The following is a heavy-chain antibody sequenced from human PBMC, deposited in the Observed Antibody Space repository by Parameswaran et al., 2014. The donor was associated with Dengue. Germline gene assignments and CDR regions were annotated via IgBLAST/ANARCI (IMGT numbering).Heavy chain of an antibody. CDR2: ISSSGSTI. D-gene: IGHD6-25*01. J-gene: IGHJ3*02. Sequence: VRQAPGKGLEWVSYISSSGSTIYYADSVKGRFTISRDNAKNSLYLQMNSLRAEDTAVYYCARDWQRTFDAFDIWGQGTMVTVSS. CDR3: ARDWQRTFDAFDI. V-gene: IGHV3-11*01.